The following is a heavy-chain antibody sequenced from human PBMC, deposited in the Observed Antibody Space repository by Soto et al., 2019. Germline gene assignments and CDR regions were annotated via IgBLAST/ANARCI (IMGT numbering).Heavy chain of an antibody. CDR2: ISAYNGNT. CDR1: GYSFTIYG. Sequence: QVQLVQSGAEVKKPGASVKVSCKASGYSFTIYGISWVRQAPGQGLEWMGWISAYNGNTNYAQKLQGRVTMTTDTSTITAYMELRSLSSDDTAVDYCARGGSSSWYYYYGMDVWGQVTTVTVSS. J-gene: IGHJ6*02. V-gene: IGHV1-18*04. D-gene: IGHD6-13*01. CDR3: ARGGSSSWYYYYGMDV.